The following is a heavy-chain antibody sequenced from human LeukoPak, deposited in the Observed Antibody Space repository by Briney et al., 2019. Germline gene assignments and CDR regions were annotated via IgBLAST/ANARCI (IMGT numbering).Heavy chain of an antibody. CDR2: INHSGST. Sequence: SETLTLTCAVYGGSFSGYYWSWIRQPPGKGLEWIGEINHSGSTNYNPSLKSRVTILVDTSKNQFSLKLSSVTAADTAVYYCARTIRGSYDFDYWGQGTLVTVSS. CDR3: ARTIRGSYDFDY. D-gene: IGHD3-16*01. CDR1: GGSFSGYY. J-gene: IGHJ4*02. V-gene: IGHV4-34*01.